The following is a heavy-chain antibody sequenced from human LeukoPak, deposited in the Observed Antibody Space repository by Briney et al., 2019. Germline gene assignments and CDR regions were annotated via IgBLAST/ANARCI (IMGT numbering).Heavy chain of an antibody. CDR3: ARVGPYDILTGYQSDAFDI. CDR1: GYTFTSYG. J-gene: IGHJ3*02. V-gene: IGHV1-18*01. Sequence: ASVKVSCKASGYTFTSYGISWVRQAPGQGLEWMGWISAYNGNTNYAQKLQGRVTMTTDTSTSTAYMEPRSLRSDDTAVYYCARVGPYDILTGYQSDAFDIWGQGTMVTVSS. CDR2: ISAYNGNT. D-gene: IGHD3-9*01.